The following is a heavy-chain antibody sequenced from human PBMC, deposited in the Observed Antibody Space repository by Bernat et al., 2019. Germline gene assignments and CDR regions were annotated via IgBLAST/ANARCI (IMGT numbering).Heavy chain of an antibody. V-gene: IGHV3-21*05. J-gene: IGHJ6*03. Sequence: VQLVESGGGVVQPGRSLRLSCAASGFTFGSYGMSWVRQAPGKGLDWVSYISSSSSYTNYADSVKGRFTISRDNAKNSLYLQMNSLRAEDTAVYYCARGTSTSAPYMDVWGKGTTVTVSS. CDR3: ARGTSTSAPYMDV. CDR1: GFTFGSYG. CDR2: ISSSSSYT.